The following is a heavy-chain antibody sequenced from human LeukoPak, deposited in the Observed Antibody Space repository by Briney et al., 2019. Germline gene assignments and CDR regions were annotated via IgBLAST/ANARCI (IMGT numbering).Heavy chain of an antibody. CDR2: INPNSGGT. CDR3: ARDLPFSNYYDSSGYYGGLDY. Sequence: ASVKVSCKASGYTFTVYYMHWVRQAPGQGLEWMGRINPNSGGTNYAQKFQGRVTMTRDTSISTAYMELSRLRSDDTAVYYCARDLPFSNYYDSSGYYGGLDYWGQGTLVTVSS. V-gene: IGHV1-2*06. J-gene: IGHJ4*02. CDR1: GYTFTVYY. D-gene: IGHD3-22*01.